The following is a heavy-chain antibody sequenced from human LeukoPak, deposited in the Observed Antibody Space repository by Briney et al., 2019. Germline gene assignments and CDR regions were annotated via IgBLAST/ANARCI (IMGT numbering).Heavy chain of an antibody. D-gene: IGHD3-3*01. CDR1: GGSISSSSYY. CDR2: IYYSGST. V-gene: IGHV4-39*07. Sequence: SETLSLTCTVSGGSISSSSYYWGWIRQPPGKGLEWIGSIYYSGSTYYNPSLKSRVTISVDTSKNQFSLKLSSVTAADTAVYYCARVRPITTIFGVVTGPVGYFDYWGQGTLVTVSS. J-gene: IGHJ4*02. CDR3: ARVRPITTIFGVVTGPVGYFDY.